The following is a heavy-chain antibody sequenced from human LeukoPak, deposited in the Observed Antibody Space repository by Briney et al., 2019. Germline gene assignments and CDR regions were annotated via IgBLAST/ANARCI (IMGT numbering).Heavy chain of an antibody. CDR1: GGSISSSNYS. CDR2: MYTSGST. V-gene: IGHV4-61*02. CDR3: ATAPWELGGYYYMDV. Sequence: PSQTLSLTCTVSGGSISSSNYSWSWIRQPAGKGLEWIGRMYTSGSTNYNPSLESRLTISVDPSKNQFSLKLSSVTAADTAVYYYATAPWELGGYYYMDVWGKGTTVTIS. J-gene: IGHJ6*03. D-gene: IGHD3-10*01.